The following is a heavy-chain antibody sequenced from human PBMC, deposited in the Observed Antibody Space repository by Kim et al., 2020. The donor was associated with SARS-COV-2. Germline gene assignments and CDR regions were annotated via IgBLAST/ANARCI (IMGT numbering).Heavy chain of an antibody. Sequence: LSLTCAASGFTFSSYGMHWVRQAPGKGLEWVAVIWYDGSNKYYADSVKGRFTISRDNSKNTLYLQMNSLRAEDTAVYYCAKDLGYSSSWYGANGMDVWGQGTTVTVSS. D-gene: IGHD6-13*01. CDR3: AKDLGYSSSWYGANGMDV. CDR1: GFTFSSYG. V-gene: IGHV3-33*06. J-gene: IGHJ6*02. CDR2: IWYDGSNK.